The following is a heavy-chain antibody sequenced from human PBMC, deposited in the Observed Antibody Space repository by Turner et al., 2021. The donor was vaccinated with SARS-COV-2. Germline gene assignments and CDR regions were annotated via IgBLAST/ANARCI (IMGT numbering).Heavy chain of an antibody. Sequence: LQLQESGPGLFKPSETLSLTCTVSVGSTTKNYDYLGWIRQPPGKGVEWIGSIYYSGNTYYNPSLKSRVTISVDTSKSQFSLKLSSVTAADTAVYYCARLPERYFFDYWGQGALVTVSS. CDR2: IYYSGNT. CDR3: ARLPERYFFDY. CDR1: VGSTTKNYDY. V-gene: IGHV4-39*01. J-gene: IGHJ4*02.